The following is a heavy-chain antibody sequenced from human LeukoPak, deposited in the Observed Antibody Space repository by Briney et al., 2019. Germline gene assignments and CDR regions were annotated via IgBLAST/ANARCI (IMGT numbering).Heavy chain of an antibody. CDR2: IYPGDSDT. Sequence: GGALKISCKGSGCSFTSYWIGCVRQMPGKGLEGMGIIYPGDSDTRYSQSFEGQVTISDDKSIRTSYLQWSSLKASDTAMYYCARLGEGELKYAFDIWGQGTMVTVSS. D-gene: IGHD3-16*01. J-gene: IGHJ3*02. V-gene: IGHV5-51*01. CDR3: ARLGEGELKYAFDI. CDR1: GCSFTSYW.